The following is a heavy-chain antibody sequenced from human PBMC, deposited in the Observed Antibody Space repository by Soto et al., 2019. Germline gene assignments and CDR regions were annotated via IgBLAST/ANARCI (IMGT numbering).Heavy chain of an antibody. CDR1: GFTFSSYA. CDR2: ISGSGGST. J-gene: IGHJ4*02. CDR3: AKGVGYYGSGSLDY. Sequence: EVQLLESGGGLVQPGGSLRLSCAASGFTFSSYAMSWVRQAPGKGLEWVSAISGSGGSTYYADSVKGRFTISRDNYKNTLYLQMNSLRAEDTAVYYCAKGVGYYGSGSLDYWGQGTLVTVSS. V-gene: IGHV3-23*01. D-gene: IGHD3-10*01.